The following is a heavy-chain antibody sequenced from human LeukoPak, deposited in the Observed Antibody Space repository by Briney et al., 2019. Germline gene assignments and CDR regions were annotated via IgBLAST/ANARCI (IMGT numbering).Heavy chain of an antibody. J-gene: IGHJ6*03. CDR1: GFTVSSNY. Sequence: GGSLRLSCAASGFTVSSNYMSWVRQAPGKGLEWVSVIHSGGSTYYADSVKGRFTISRDNSENTLYLQMNSLRAEDTAVYYCARNSYDISISYGYYYYYYMDVWGKGTTVTISS. CDR2: IHSGGST. D-gene: IGHD3-16*01. CDR3: ARNSYDISISYGYYYYYYMDV. V-gene: IGHV3-53*01.